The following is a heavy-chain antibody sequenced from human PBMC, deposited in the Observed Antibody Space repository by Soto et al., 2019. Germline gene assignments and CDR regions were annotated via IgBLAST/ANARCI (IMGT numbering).Heavy chain of an antibody. CDR2: ISSSSSYI. CDR3: ARGFFDIVVVVAAPDY. V-gene: IGHV3-21*01. CDR1: GFTFSSYS. D-gene: IGHD2-15*01. J-gene: IGHJ4*02. Sequence: GGSLRLSCAASGFTFSSYSMNWVRQAPGKGLEWVSSISSSSSYIYYADSVKGRFTISRDNAKNSLYLQMNSLRAEDTAVYYCARGFFDIVVVVAAPDYWGQGTLVTVSS.